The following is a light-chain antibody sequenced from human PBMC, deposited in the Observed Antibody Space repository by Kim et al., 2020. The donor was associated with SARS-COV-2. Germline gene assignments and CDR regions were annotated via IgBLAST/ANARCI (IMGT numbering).Light chain of an antibody. CDR3: QQYNSYPWT. V-gene: IGKV1-16*02. CDR2: DAS. CDR1: QDVSSS. J-gene: IGKJ1*01. Sequence: ASVGDGVTIPWRGCQDVSSSLAWFEQKPGTAPKSLIFDASVLQSGVPSKCSGSVSVTDFTLTISSLQPEDFAPYYSQQYNSYPWTFGQGTKVDIK.